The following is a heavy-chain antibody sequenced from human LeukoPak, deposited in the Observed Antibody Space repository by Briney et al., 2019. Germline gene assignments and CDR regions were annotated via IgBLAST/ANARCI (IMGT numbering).Heavy chain of an antibody. CDR1: GFTFNDYW. Sequence: GGSLRLSCTASGFTFNDYWMHWVRQVPGKGLVWVSRISGDGSSTSFADSVKGRFTISRDNAKNTLYLQMNSLRAEDTAVYYCARELRYDNSDSGAFWGQGTVVTVSS. V-gene: IGHV3-74*01. CDR3: ARELRYDNSDSGAF. CDR2: ISGDGSST. D-gene: IGHD3-22*01. J-gene: IGHJ3*01.